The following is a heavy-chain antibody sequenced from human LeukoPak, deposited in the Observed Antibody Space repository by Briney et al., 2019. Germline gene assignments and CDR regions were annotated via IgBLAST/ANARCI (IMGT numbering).Heavy chain of an antibody. V-gene: IGHV3-53*01. CDR2: IYIGGDI. Sequence: GGSLRLSCAASGLSVSSNYMSWVRQAPGKGLEWVSIIYIGGDIYYADSVKGRFTISRDNSKNTLYLQMNSLRVEDTAVYYCARGRYDYVWGSPQYYFDYWGQGTLVTVSS. CDR1: GLSVSSNY. D-gene: IGHD3-16*01. J-gene: IGHJ4*02. CDR3: ARGRYDYVWGSPQYYFDY.